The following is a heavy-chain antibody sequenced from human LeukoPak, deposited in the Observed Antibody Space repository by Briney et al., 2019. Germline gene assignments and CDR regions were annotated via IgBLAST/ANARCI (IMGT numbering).Heavy chain of an antibody. D-gene: IGHD3-22*01. J-gene: IGHJ4*02. CDR2: INSDGSST. V-gene: IGHV3-74*01. CDR1: GFTFSSYW. Sequence: PGGSLRLSXAASGFTFSSYWMHWVRQAPGKGLVWVSRINSDGSSTSYADSVKGRFTISRDNAENTLYLQMSSLRAEDTAVYYCARDLWSYYDSSGYDYDDYWGQGTLVTVSS. CDR3: ARDLWSYYDSSGYDYDDY.